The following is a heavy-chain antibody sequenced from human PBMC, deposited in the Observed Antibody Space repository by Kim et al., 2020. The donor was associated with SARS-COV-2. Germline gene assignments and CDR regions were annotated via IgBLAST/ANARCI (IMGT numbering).Heavy chain of an antibody. Sequence: RVTISKDNAKNSLYLQMNSLRAEDTAVYYCAREDGSTAYYYGSGSRAFDIWGQGTMVTVSS. J-gene: IGHJ3*02. D-gene: IGHD3-10*01. CDR3: AREDGSTAYYYGSGSRAFDI. V-gene: IGHV3-11*05.